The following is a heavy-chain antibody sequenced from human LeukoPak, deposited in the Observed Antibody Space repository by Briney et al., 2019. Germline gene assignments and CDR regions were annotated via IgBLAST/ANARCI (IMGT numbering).Heavy chain of an antibody. CDR2: IYHSGTV. J-gene: IGHJ4*02. CDR3: VKSRLGTDTSTVHSFAY. V-gene: IGHV4-59*11. Sequence: SETLSLTCTVSGGSIRSLYWNWIRQPPGKGLEWIGFIYHSGTVTYNPSLKSRGTMSVEPSKDQVSLKLTSVTAADTAVYYCVKSRLGTDTSTVHSFAYWGQGILVTVSS. CDR1: GGSIRSLY. D-gene: IGHD4-11*01.